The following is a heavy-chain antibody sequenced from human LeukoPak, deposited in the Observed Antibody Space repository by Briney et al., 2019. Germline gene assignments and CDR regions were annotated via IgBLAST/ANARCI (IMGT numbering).Heavy chain of an antibody. J-gene: IGHJ4*02. CDR3: ARSETGIAVAGTFDY. Sequence: SETLSLTCAVYGGSFSGYYWSWIRQPPGKGLEWIGEINHSGSTNYNPSLKSRVTISVDTSKNQFSLKLSSVTAADTAVYYCARSETGIAVAGTFDYWGQGTLVAVSS. V-gene: IGHV4-34*01. CDR1: GGSFSGYY. D-gene: IGHD6-19*01. CDR2: INHSGST.